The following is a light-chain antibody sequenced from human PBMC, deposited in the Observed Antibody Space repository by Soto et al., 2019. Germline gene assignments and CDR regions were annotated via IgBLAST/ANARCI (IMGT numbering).Light chain of an antibody. J-gene: IGKJ1*01. Sequence: DLQMTQSPSSLSASVGDRVTITCRASQSIDTSLNWYQQKPGKAPKFLIYAASSLQSGVPSRFSGAGSGTDFTLTISSLEPEDFATYYCQQSYNIGTFGQGTKVEIK. CDR2: AAS. CDR3: QQSYNIGT. CDR1: QSIDTS. V-gene: IGKV1-39*01.